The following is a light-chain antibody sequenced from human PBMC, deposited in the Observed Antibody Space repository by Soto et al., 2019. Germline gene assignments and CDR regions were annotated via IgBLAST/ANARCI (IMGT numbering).Light chain of an antibody. V-gene: IGLV4-69*01. J-gene: IGLJ2*01. CDR3: QTWGTGTVV. Sequence: QLVLTQSPSASASLGASVKLTCTLSSGHSSYAIAWHQQQPEKGPRYLMKLNSDGSHSKGDGIPDRFSGSSSGAERYLTISRLQAEDEADYYCQTWGTGTVVFGGGTKVTVL. CDR2: LNSDGSH. CDR1: SGHSSYA.